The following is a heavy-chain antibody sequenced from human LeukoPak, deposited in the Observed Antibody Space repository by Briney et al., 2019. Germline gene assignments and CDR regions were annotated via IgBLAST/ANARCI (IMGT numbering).Heavy chain of an antibody. CDR2: FYSGGTT. J-gene: IGHJ6*03. Sequence: PGGSLRLSCVASGFTVSSSYMGWVRQAPGKGLEWVSVFYSGGTTYYPDSVKGRFTISRDNSESTLFLQMDNLRAEDTAVYYCARLEQNSFYYMDVWAKGPRSPSP. V-gene: IGHV3-53*01. D-gene: IGHD1-1*01. CDR1: GFTVSSSY. CDR3: ARLEQNSFYYMDV.